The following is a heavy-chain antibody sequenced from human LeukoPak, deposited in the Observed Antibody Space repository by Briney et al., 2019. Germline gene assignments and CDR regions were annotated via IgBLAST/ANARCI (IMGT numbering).Heavy chain of an antibody. CDR1: GFTFSSYG. CDR3: AKLGGSSPVDYYYYGMDV. V-gene: IGHV3-30*18. Sequence: GGSLRLSCAASGFTFSSYGMHWVRQAPGKGLEWVAVISYDGSNKYYADSVKGRFTISRDNSKNTLYLQMNSLRAEDTAVYYCAKLGGSSPVDYYYYGMDVWGQGTTVTVSS. D-gene: IGHD2-15*01. CDR2: ISYDGSNK. J-gene: IGHJ6*02.